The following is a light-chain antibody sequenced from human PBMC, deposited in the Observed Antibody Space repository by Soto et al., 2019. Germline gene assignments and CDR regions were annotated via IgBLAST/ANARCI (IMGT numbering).Light chain of an antibody. J-gene: IGLJ2*01. CDR3: QSYENRLSGAYLV. CDR1: SSDIGNYDF. Sequence: QSVLTQPASVSGSPGQSITISCTGTSSDIGNYDFVSWYQQVPGTAPKAMIYEVSSRPSGVSNRFSGSKSGNTASLTISGLQAEDEAYYYCQSYENRLSGAYLVLGGGTKLTVL. CDR2: EVS. V-gene: IGLV2-14*01.